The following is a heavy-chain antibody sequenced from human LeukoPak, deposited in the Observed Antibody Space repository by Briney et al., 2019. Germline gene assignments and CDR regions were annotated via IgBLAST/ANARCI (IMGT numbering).Heavy chain of an antibody. J-gene: IGHJ6*02. D-gene: IGHD3-10*01. CDR3: AKSSGPGGYYYYGMDV. CDR1: GFTFSSYA. Sequence: GGSLRLSCAASGFTFSSYAMTWVRQAPGNGLEWVSGISGDGGITYYADSVRGRFTISRDNSKNTLYLQMNSLRAEDTAVYYCAKSSGPGGYYYYGMDVWGQGTTVTVSS. V-gene: IGHV3-23*01. CDR2: ISGDGGIT.